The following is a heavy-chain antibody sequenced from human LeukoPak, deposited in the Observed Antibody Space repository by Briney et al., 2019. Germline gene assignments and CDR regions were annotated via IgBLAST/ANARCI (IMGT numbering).Heavy chain of an antibody. J-gene: IGHJ5*02. Sequence: SETLSLTCIVSGDFLSSNRYYWGWIRQPPGKGLEWIGSIDYSGSSQSNPSLKSRVTISVDTSNNQFSLNLRSVTAADTAVYHCARHLGSSWYFSFDPWGQGTLVTVSS. CDR2: IDYSGSS. V-gene: IGHV4-39*01. CDR3: ARHLGSSWYFSFDP. D-gene: IGHD6-13*01. CDR1: GDFLSSNRYY.